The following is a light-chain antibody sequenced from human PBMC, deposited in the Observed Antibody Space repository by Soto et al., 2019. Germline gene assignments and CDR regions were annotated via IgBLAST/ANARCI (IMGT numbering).Light chain of an antibody. Sequence: DLQMTQSPSSLSASVGDRVTISCRASQGISDYLGWFQQKPGEAPKLLINTASTLQSGVPIRFSGAGSRTHFSLTISGLQPEDSATYYCQQTYSFPWTFGQGTRVDIK. J-gene: IGKJ1*01. CDR2: TAS. CDR3: QQTYSFPWT. V-gene: IGKV1-39*01. CDR1: QGISDY.